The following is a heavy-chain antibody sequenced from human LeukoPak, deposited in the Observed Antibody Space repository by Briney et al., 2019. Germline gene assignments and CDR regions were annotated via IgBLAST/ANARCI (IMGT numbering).Heavy chain of an antibody. V-gene: IGHV4-4*07. CDR3: ARESRSRRIYGDYGWFDP. Sequence: SETLSLTCTVSGGSISSYYWSWIRQPPGKGLEWIGRIYTSGSTNYNPSLKSRVTMSVDTSKNQFSLKLSSVTAADTAVYYCARESRSRRIYGDYGWFDPWGQGTLVTVSS. J-gene: IGHJ5*02. CDR2: IYTSGST. CDR1: GGSISSYY. D-gene: IGHD4-17*01.